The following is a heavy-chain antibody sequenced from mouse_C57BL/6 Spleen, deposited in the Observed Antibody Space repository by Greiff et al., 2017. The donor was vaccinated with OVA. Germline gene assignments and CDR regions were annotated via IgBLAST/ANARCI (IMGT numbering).Heavy chain of an antibody. CDR3: ARGGYDGAWFAY. CDR1: GFTFSDYG. Sequence: EVKLVESGGGFVQPGGSLKLSCAASGFTFSDYGMAWVRQAPRKGPEWVAFISNLAYSIYYADTVTGRFTISRENAKNTLYLEMSSLRSEDTAMYYCARGGYDGAWFAYWGQGTLVTVSA. V-gene: IGHV5-15*01. J-gene: IGHJ3*01. CDR2: ISNLAYSI. D-gene: IGHD2-2*01.